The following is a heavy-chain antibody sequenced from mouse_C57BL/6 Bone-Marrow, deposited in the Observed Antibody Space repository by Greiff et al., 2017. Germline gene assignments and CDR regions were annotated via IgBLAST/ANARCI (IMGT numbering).Heavy chain of an antibody. CDR1: GYSITSGYY. Sequence: DVQLQESGPGLVKPSQSLSLTCSVTGYSITSGYYWNWIRQFPGNKLEWMGYISYDGSNNYNPSLKNRISITRDTSKNQFFLKLNSVTTEDTATYYCARGGPGAYWGQGTLVTVSA. CDR2: ISYDGSN. J-gene: IGHJ3*01. D-gene: IGHD3-3*01. V-gene: IGHV3-6*01. CDR3: ARGGPGAY.